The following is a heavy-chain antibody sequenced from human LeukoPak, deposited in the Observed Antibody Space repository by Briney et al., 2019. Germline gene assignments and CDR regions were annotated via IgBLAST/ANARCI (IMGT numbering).Heavy chain of an antibody. CDR2: IYYSGST. V-gene: IGHV4-39*01. Sequence: SETLSLTCTVSGGSISSSSYYWGWIRQPPGKGLEWIGSIYYSGSTYYNPSLKSRVTISVDTSKNQFSLKLSSVTATDTAVYYCARPSSPRDYGDYAFDIWGQGSMVTVSS. CDR3: ARPSSPRDYGDYAFDI. J-gene: IGHJ3*02. D-gene: IGHD4-17*01. CDR1: GGSISSSSYY.